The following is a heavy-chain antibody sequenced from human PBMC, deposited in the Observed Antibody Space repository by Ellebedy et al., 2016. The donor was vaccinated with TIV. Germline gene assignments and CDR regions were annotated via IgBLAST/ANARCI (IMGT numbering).Heavy chain of an antibody. CDR1: GGSFSGYY. J-gene: IGHJ4*02. CDR2: INHSGST. CDR3: ARGRYSYGYRVTAIHAFDY. Sequence: SETLSLTCAVYGGSFSGYYWSWIRQPPGKGLEWIGEINHSGSTNYNPSLKSRVTISVDTSKNQLSLKLSSVTAADTAVYYCARGRYSYGYRVTAIHAFDYWGQGTLVTVSS. D-gene: IGHD2-21*02. V-gene: IGHV4-34*01.